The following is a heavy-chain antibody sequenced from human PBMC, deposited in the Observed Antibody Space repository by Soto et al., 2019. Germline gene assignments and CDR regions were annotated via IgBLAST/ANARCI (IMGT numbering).Heavy chain of an antibody. D-gene: IGHD2-21*01. CDR2: IYSSGST. J-gene: IGHJ3*02. V-gene: IGHV4-31*03. CDR3: ARAIRIAHLKGPTTDTFDI. CDR1: GGSIKSNDYY. Sequence: QVQLQESGPGLVKPSQTPSLTCTVSGGSIKSNDYYWNWIRQHPEKGLEWIGYIYSSGSTYYNPSLKSRVSMSVDTSKNHFALRLTSVTAADTAVYYCARAIRIAHLKGPTTDTFDIWGQGTLVSVSS.